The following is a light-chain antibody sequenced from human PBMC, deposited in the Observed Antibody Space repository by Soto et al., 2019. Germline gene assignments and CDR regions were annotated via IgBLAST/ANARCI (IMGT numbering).Light chain of an antibody. CDR1: QDISNY. J-gene: IGKJ1*01. CDR3: QQVDSYPRT. Sequence: DIQMTQSPSSLSASVGDRVTITCQASQDISNYLVWYQQKSGKAPTVLIYASSTLQTGVPSRFSGSGSGTDFSLTISSLHPEDVATYYCQQVDSYPRTFGQGTKVDIK. CDR2: ASS. V-gene: IGKV1-9*01.